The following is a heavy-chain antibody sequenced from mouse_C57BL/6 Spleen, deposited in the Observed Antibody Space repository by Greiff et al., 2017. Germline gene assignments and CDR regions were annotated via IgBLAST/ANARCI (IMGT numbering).Heavy chain of an antibody. D-gene: IGHD3-3*01. CDR2: IDPSDSYT. CDR1: GYTFTSYW. J-gene: IGHJ2*01. Sequence: VQLQQPGAELVMPGASVKLSCKASGYTFTSYWMHWVKQRPGQGLEWIGEIDPSDSYTNSNQKFKGKSTLTVDKYSSTAYMQLSSLTSEDSAVYYCARRRGLEGSYFDYWGQGTTLTVSS. V-gene: IGHV1-69*01. CDR3: ARRRGLEGSYFDY.